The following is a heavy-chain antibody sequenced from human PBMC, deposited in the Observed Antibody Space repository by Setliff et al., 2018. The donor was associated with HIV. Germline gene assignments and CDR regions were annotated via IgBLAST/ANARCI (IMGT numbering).Heavy chain of an antibody. CDR1: GGSISSSSYD. CDR2: IYYSGST. J-gene: IGHJ5*02. V-gene: IGHV4-39*01. Sequence: SETLSLTCTVSGGSISSSSYDWGWIRQPPGKGLEWIGNIYYSGSTYYNPSLKSRVTISVDTSENQFSLRLNSVTAADTAVYYCARYRYYYDSSGYGRWFDPWGQGTLVAVSS. D-gene: IGHD3-22*01. CDR3: ARYRYYYDSSGYGRWFDP.